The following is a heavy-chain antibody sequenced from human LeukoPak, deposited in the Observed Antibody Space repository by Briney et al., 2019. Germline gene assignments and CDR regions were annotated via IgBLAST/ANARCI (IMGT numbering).Heavy chain of an antibody. Sequence: GGSLRLSCAASGFTVSSNYMSWVRQAPGKGLEWVSVIYSGGSTYYADSVKGRFTISRDNSKNTLYLQMNSLRAEDTAVYYCARNIDYGDPQSWGQGTLVTVSS. V-gene: IGHV3-66*02. CDR3: ARNIDYGDPQS. CDR1: GFTVSSNY. J-gene: IGHJ4*02. CDR2: IYSGGST. D-gene: IGHD4-17*01.